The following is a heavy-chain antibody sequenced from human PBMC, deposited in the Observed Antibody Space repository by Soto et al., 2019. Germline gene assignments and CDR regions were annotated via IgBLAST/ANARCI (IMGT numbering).Heavy chain of an antibody. CDR3: ARGIPSLRFLEWLLFDY. V-gene: IGHV1-18*04. CDR2: ISAYNGNT. D-gene: IGHD3-3*01. CDR1: VYTFTSYG. J-gene: IGHJ4*02. Sequence: XSVKVSCKASVYTFTSYGISWVRQAPGQGLEWMGWISAYNGNTNYAQKLQGRVTMTTDTSTSTAYMELRSLRSDDTAVYYCARGIPSLRFLEWLLFDYWGQGTLVTVSS.